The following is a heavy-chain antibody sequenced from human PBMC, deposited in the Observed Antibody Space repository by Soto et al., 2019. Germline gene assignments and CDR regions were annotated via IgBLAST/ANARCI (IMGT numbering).Heavy chain of an antibody. CDR1: GGSFSGYY. J-gene: IGHJ6*03. CDR3: ARLGPVVGPSRTKRCYYYSKMDV. CDR2: VHRTGST. D-gene: IGHD1-26*01. Sequence: QMHLQQWGAGLLKPSETLSLTCTIYGGSFSGYYWSRIRQPPGKGLEWIGEVHRTGSTNYNPSLASPVTLSVATSQKQFSLNLRSVAVVDTAVYYCARLGPVVGPSRTKRCYYYSKMDVWGQGPTVTV. V-gene: IGHV4-34*01.